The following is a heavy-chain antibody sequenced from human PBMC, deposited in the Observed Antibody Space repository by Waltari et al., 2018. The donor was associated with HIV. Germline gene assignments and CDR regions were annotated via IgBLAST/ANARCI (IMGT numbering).Heavy chain of an antibody. Sequence: QVQLQESGPGLVKPSETLSLTCAVPGYSISSGYYWGWIRQPPGKGLEWIGSLDHSGSTYDNPSRNGGLTVSVDASKTEFALMRSSVAAADPSVYYCARAERFVDYFDYWGQGTLVTVSS. J-gene: IGHJ4*02. CDR1: GYSISSGYY. D-gene: IGHD3-10*01. CDR2: LDHSGST. V-gene: IGHV4-38-2*01. CDR3: ARAERFVDYFDY.